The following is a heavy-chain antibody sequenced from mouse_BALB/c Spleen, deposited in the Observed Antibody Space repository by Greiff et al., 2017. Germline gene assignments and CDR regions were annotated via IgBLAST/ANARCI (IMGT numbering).Heavy chain of an antibody. J-gene: IGHJ4*01. V-gene: IGHV1-80*01. CDR3: AAGTNYAMDY. CDR2: IYPGDGDT. D-gene: IGHD4-1*01. Sequence: QVQLQQSGAELVRPGSSVKISCKASGYAFSSYWMNWVKQRPGQGLEWIGQIYPGDGDTNYNGKFKGKATLTADKASSTAYMQLSSLTSEDSAVYFCAAGTNYAMDYWGQGTSVTVSS. CDR1: GYAFSSYW.